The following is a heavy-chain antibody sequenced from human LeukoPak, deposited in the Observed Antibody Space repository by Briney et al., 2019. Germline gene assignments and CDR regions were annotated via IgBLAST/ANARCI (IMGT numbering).Heavy chain of an antibody. CDR2: IYYSGST. CDR3: ARHGFGKTNYMDV. D-gene: IGHD3-10*01. V-gene: IGHV4-39*01. J-gene: IGHJ6*03. CDR1: GGPISSSSYY. Sequence: SETLSLTCTVSGGPISSSSYYWGWIRQPPGKGLEWIGSIYYSGSTYYNPSLKSRVIISVDTSKNQFSLELSSVTAADTAVYYCARHGFGKTNYMDVWGKGTTVTVSS.